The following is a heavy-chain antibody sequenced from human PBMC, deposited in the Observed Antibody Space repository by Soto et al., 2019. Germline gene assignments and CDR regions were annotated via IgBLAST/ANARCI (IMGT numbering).Heavy chain of an antibody. D-gene: IGHD6-13*01. Sequence: QVLLEQSGAAMMRAGSSLQVYCKASCFTFLSYGIAWVRQAPGQGLEWMGWISTYNGNTKYAQKFQDRVTMTTDTSSSTADTDVRSLGSEDPAVYYCARAGYSTRWVGILATGVHGVEIDYWGQGTLVTVSS. V-gene: IGHV1-18*01. CDR2: ISTYNGNT. J-gene: IGHJ4*02. CDR1: CFTFLSYG. CDR3: ARAGYSTRWVGILATGVHGVEIDY.